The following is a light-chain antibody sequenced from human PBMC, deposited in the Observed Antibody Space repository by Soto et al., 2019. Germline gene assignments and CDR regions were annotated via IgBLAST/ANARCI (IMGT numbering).Light chain of an antibody. CDR2: STS. Sequence: QTVVTQEPSLTVSPGGTVTLTCGSSTGAVTSGYYPNWFQQKPGQAPRALIYSTSNKQPWTPTRFSGSLLGGKAALTLSGVQPEDEADYYCLLYYGGPVVFGGGTKLTVL. J-gene: IGLJ2*01. CDR1: TGAVTSGYY. CDR3: LLYYGGPVV. V-gene: IGLV7-43*01.